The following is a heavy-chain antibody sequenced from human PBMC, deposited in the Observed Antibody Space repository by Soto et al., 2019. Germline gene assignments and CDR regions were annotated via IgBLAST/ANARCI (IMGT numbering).Heavy chain of an antibody. J-gene: IGHJ4*02. D-gene: IGHD3-22*01. Sequence: SVKVSCKASGGTFSKNTISWVRQAPGQGLEWMGGIMPVFGRPNYAQKFQGRVTITADEYTRTDYMELSRLKSDDTAVYYCARQFDYDTSGYYYAYWGQGTQVTVSS. CDR3: ARQFDYDTSGYYYAY. CDR2: IMPVFGRP. V-gene: IGHV1-69*13. CDR1: GGTFSKNT.